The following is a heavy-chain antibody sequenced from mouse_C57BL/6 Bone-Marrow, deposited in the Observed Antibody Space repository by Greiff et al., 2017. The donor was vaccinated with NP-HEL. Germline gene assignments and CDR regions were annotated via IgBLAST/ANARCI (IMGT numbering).Heavy chain of an antibody. CDR1: GYTFTSYW. D-gene: IGHD3-3*01. J-gene: IGHJ2*01. V-gene: IGHV1-55*01. CDR3: ARGGLGYYVDY. Sequence: VQLQQPGAELVKPGASVKMSCKASGYTFTSYWITWVKQRPGQGLEWIGGIYPGSGSTNYNEKFKSKATLPVDTSSSTAYMQLSSLTSEDSAVYYCARGGLGYYVDYWGQGTTLTGSS. CDR2: IYPGSGST.